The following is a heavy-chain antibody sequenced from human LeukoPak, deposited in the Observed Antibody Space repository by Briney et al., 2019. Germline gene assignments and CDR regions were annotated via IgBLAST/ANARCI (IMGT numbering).Heavy chain of an antibody. CDR3: ATVVTDTPVDY. Sequence: PGGSLRLSCAASGVTFSNYWMHWVRHAPGKGLVWVSRINGDGRSTHYADSVQGRFTISRDNAKNTVYLQMNSLRAEDTAVYCCATVVTDTPVDYWGQGTLVTVSS. CDR2: INGDGRST. CDR1: GVTFSNYW. J-gene: IGHJ4*02. D-gene: IGHD2-15*01. V-gene: IGHV3-74*01.